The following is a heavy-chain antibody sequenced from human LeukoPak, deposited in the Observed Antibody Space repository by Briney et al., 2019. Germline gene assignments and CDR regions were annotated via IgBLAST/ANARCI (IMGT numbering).Heavy chain of an antibody. Sequence: ASVKVSCKASGYTFTRYYMHWVRQAPGQGLEWMGWINPNSGGTNYAQKFQGRVTMTRDTSISTAYMELSRLRSDDTAVYYCARGPYMVRGVTSEKYYFDYWGQGTLVTVSS. J-gene: IGHJ4*02. V-gene: IGHV1-2*02. CDR1: GYTFTRYY. D-gene: IGHD3-10*01. CDR3: ARGPYMVRGVTSEKYYFDY. CDR2: INPNSGGT.